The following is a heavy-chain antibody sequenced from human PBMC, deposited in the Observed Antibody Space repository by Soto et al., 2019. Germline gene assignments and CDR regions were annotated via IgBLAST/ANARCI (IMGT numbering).Heavy chain of an antibody. CDR3: VKLVCHCLRGTGEYYSFYGLDV. CDR2: IYYAGST. V-gene: IGHV4-39*01. CDR1: GGSISSTDHY. J-gene: IGHJ6*02. D-gene: IGHD1-1*01. Sequence: ASETLSLTCTVSGGSISSTDHYWGWIRQPPGKGLEWLGSIYYAGSTFHNPSLKRRATISVDTSRNQFSLRLSPVTASDAVVYFCVKLVCHCLRGTGEYYSFYGLDVWGQGTTVTVYS.